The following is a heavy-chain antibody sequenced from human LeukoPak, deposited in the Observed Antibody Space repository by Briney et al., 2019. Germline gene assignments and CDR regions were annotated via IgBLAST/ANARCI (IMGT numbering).Heavy chain of an antibody. J-gene: IGHJ4*02. Sequence: GGSLRLSCAASGFTFSSYSMNWVRQAPGKGLEWVSYISSSSSTIYYADSVKGRFTISRDNAKNSLYLQMNSLRAEDTAVYYCARLKVYSSIDYWGQGTLVTVSS. V-gene: IGHV3-48*04. CDR1: GFTFSSYS. CDR2: ISSSSSTI. D-gene: IGHD6-13*01. CDR3: ARLKVYSSIDY.